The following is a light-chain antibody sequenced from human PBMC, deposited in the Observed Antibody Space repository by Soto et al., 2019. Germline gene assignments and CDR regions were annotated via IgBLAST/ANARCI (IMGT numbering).Light chain of an antibody. CDR2: KAS. CDR1: QSITYW. Sequence: DIQMTQSPSTLSASVGDRVTITCRASQSITYWLAWYQQKPGKAPKLLIYKASSLQSGVPSRFSGSGSGTEFTLTISSLQPEDFATYYCQQSHSYPIAFGQGTRLAIK. CDR3: QQSHSYPIA. V-gene: IGKV1-5*03. J-gene: IGKJ5*01.